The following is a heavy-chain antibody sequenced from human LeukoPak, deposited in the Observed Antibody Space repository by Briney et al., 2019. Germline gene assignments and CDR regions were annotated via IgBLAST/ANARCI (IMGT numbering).Heavy chain of an antibody. D-gene: IGHD3-22*01. CDR3: ARTYYYDSSGYESLFDY. V-gene: IGHV1-2*02. Sequence: ASVKVSCKASGYTFSGYYMHWVRQAPGQGLEWMGWINPNSGGTNYAQKFQGRVTMTRDKSIRTAYMELSRLTSDDTAVYYCARTYYYDSSGYESLFDYWGQGTLVTVSS. CDR1: GYTFSGYY. J-gene: IGHJ4*02. CDR2: INPNSGGT.